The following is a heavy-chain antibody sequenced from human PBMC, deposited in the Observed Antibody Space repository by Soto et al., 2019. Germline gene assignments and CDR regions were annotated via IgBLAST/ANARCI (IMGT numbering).Heavy chain of an antibody. J-gene: IGHJ3*02. Sequence: SETLSLTCAVYGGSFSGYYWSWIRQPPGKGLEWIGEINHSGSTNYNPSLKSRVTISVDTSKNQFSLKLSSVTAADTAVYYCASLGGNYSQDIFSAFDIWGQRPMVPVSS. V-gene: IGHV4-34*01. CDR3: ASLGGNYSQDIFSAFDI. D-gene: IGHD4-4*01. CDR2: INHSGST. CDR1: GGSFSGYY.